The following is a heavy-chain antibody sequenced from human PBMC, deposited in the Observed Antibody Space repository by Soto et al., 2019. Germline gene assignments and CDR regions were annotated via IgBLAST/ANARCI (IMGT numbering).Heavy chain of an antibody. CDR3: ARNYYDGTTYDDAFAF. CDR2: IYHSGST. Sequence: SETLSLTCAVSGGSISSSNWWSWVRQPPGKGLEWIGEIYHSGSTNYNPSLKSRVTISVDTSKNQFSLRLTSVTAADTAVYFCARNYYDGTTYDDAFAFWGQGTVVTVSS. J-gene: IGHJ3*01. CDR1: GGSISSSNW. V-gene: IGHV4-4*02. D-gene: IGHD3-22*01.